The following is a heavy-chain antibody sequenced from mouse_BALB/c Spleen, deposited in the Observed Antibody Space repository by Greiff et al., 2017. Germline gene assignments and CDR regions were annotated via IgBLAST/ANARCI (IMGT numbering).Heavy chain of an antibody. CDR3: ARAEDYDAY. J-gene: IGHJ3*01. Sequence: QVQLQQSGAELVRPGASVKLSCKASGYTFTSYWMQWVKQRPGQGLEWIGAIYPGDGDTRYTQKFKGKATLTADKSSSTAYMQLSSLASEDSAVYYCARAEDYDAYWGQGTLVTVSA. CDR2: IYPGDGDT. CDR1: GYTFTSYW. D-gene: IGHD2-4*01. V-gene: IGHV1-87*01.